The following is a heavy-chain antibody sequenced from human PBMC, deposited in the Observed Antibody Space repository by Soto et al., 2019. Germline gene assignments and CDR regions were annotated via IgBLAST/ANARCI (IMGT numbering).Heavy chain of an antibody. CDR2: ISSSSSTI. Sequence: GGSLRLSCAASGFTFSSYSMNWVRQAPGKGLEWVSYISSSSSTIYYADSVKGRFTISRDNAKNSLYLQMNSLRAEDTAVYYCARANHPEYSSGWDEYFQHWGQGTRVTVAS. J-gene: IGHJ1*01. D-gene: IGHD6-19*01. CDR1: GFTFSSYS. CDR3: ARANHPEYSSGWDEYFQH. V-gene: IGHV3-48*01.